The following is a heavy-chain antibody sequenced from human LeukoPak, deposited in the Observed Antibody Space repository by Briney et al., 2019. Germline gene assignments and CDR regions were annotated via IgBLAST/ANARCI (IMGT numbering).Heavy chain of an antibody. CDR2: IYHSGST. CDR1: GGSISSGGYY. J-gene: IGHJ3*02. D-gene: IGHD4-17*01. CDR3: ARGTVTTDAFDI. Sequence: SQTLSLTCTVSGGSISSGGYYWRWIRQPPGKGLEWIGYIYHSGSTYYNPSLKSRVTISVDRSKNQFSLKLSSVTAADTAVYYCARGTVTTDAFDIWGQGTMVTVSS. V-gene: IGHV4-30-2*01.